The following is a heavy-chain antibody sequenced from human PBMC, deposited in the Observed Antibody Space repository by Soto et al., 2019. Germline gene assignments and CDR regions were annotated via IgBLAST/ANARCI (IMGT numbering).Heavy chain of an antibody. CDR3: ARSRVTYYYDRIAFDI. CDR2: IIPIFGTA. CDR1: GGTFSSYA. V-gene: IGHV1-69*01. Sequence: QVQLVQSGAEVKKPGSSVKVSCKASGGTFSSYAISWVRQAPGQGLEWMGGIIPIFGTANYAQKFQGRVTMTADESTSTAYMELSSLRSEDTAVYYCARSRVTYYYDRIAFDIWGQGTMVTVSS. J-gene: IGHJ3*02. D-gene: IGHD3-22*01.